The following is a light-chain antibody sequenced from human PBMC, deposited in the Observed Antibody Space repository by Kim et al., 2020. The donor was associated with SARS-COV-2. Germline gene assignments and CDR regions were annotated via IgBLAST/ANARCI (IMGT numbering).Light chain of an antibody. CDR3: QQANTFPPA. CDR2: GAS. CDR1: HDISNW. Sequence: DIQMTQSPSSVSASVGDRVTITCRASHDISNWLTWYQQKPGKAPKLLISGASRLQVGVPTRFSGSGSETDFTLTISSLQPDDYATYYCQQANTFPPAFGGGTKVDIK. V-gene: IGKV1D-12*01. J-gene: IGKJ4*01.